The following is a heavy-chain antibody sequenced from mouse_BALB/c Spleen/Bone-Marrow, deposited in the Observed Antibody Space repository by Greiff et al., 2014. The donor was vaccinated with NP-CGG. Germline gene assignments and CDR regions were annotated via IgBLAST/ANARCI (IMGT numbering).Heavy chain of an antibody. D-gene: IGHD1-2*01. CDR3: ARDIGRLLFDF. Sequence: EVQLQQSGGGLVQPGGSLRLSCATSGFTFTDYYMNWVRQPPGKALEWLGFIRNKANGYTTEYSASVKGRFTISRDNSQSILYLQMNTLRAEDSATYYCARDIGRLLFDFWGQGTTPTVSS. V-gene: IGHV7-3*02. J-gene: IGHJ2*01. CDR2: IRNKANGYTT. CDR1: GFTFTDYY.